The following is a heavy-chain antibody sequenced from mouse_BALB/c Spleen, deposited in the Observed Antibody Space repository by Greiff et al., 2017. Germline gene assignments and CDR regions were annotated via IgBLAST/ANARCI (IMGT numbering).Heavy chain of an antibody. D-gene: IGHD2-4*01. CDR3: ARTSTMSTGAWLAY. CDR2: ISSGGGST. V-gene: IGHV5-12-1*01. CDR1: GFAFSSYD. J-gene: IGHJ3*01. Sequence: EVQLVESGGGLVKPGGSLKLSCAASGFAFSSYDMSWVRQTPEKRLEWVAYISSGGGSTYYPDTVKGRFTITRDNAKNTLYMQLSSLKSEDTAMYYCARTSTMSTGAWLAYWGQGTLVTVSA.